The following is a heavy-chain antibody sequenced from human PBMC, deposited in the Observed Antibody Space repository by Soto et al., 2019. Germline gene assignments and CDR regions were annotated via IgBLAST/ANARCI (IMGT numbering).Heavy chain of an antibody. CDR2: IYYSGST. V-gene: IGHV4-39*01. Sequence: QLQLQESGPGLVKPSETLSLTCTVSGGSISSSSYYWGWIRQPPGKGLEWIGSIYYSGSTYYNPSLKSRVTISVDTSKNQFSLKLSSVTAADTAVYYCARRIKGWLRFRGYFDYWGQGTLVTVSS. CDR1: GGSISSSSYY. J-gene: IGHJ4*02. D-gene: IGHD5-12*01. CDR3: ARRIKGWLRFRGYFDY.